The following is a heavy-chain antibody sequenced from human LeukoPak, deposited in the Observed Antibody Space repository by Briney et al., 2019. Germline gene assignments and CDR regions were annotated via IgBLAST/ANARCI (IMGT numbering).Heavy chain of an antibody. CDR2: IYPGDSDI. D-gene: IGHD4-23*01. J-gene: IGHJ4*02. CDR3: ARHIGTTVVTPDY. Sequence: GESLKISCKGSGYSFTFYWLGWVRQMPGKGLEWMGVIYPGDSDIRYSPSFQGQVIISADKSISTAYLQWSSLKASDTAMYYCARHIGTTVVTPDYWGQGTLVTVS. CDR1: GYSFTFYW. V-gene: IGHV5-51*01.